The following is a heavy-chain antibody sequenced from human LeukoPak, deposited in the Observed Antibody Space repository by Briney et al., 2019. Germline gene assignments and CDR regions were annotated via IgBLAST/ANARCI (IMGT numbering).Heavy chain of an antibody. V-gene: IGHV3-23*01. J-gene: IGHJ4*02. CDR3: AKDPYLYCSNGVCYDIERFWDS. D-gene: IGHD2-8*01. CDR2: IFGSGGSP. CDR1: GFTFGSHA. Sequence: TGGSLRLSCEASGFTFGSHAMYWVRQAPGKGLEWVAGIFGSGGSPHYADSVKGRFTISRDTSKNTLFLQMNSLRVEDTAVYFCAKDPYLYCSNGVCYDIERFWDSWGQGTLVTVSS.